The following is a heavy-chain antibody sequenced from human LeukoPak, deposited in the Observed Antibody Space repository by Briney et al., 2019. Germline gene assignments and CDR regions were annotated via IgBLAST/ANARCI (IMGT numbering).Heavy chain of an antibody. CDR3: ARVRVPADPTL. V-gene: IGHV4-34*01. D-gene: IGHD2-2*01. CDR2: INHSGST. Sequence: SETLSLTCAVYGGSFSGYYWSWIRQPPGKGLEWIGEINHSGSTNYNPSLKSRVTISVDTSKNQFSLKLSSVTAADTAVYYCARVRVPADPTLWGQGTLVTVSS. CDR1: GGSFSGYY. J-gene: IGHJ4*02.